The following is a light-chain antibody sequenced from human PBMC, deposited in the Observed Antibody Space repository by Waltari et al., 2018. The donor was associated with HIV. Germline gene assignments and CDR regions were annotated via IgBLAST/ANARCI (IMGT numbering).Light chain of an antibody. CDR2: EGT. Sequence: QSALTQPASVSGSPGQSITISCTGTSSNVGSDDLVSWYQQHPGEAPKLIIYEGTKRHAWVSNRFSGSKSGNTASRTIAGLQAEDEADYYCCSCPRSGIRYVFGTGTKVTVL. J-gene: IGLJ1*01. CDR3: CSCPRSGIRYV. V-gene: IGLV2-23*01. CDR1: SSNVGSDDL.